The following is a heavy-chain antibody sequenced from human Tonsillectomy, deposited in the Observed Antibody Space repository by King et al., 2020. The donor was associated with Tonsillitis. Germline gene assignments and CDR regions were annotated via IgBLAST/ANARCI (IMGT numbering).Heavy chain of an antibody. J-gene: IGHJ3*02. D-gene: IGHD2-21*02. V-gene: IGHV3-7*01. CDR3: ARDALSVVTAINDAFDI. CDR1: GFTFSSYW. Sequence: VQLVESGGGLVQPGGSLRLSCAASGFTFSSYWMSWVRQAPGKGREWVANIKQDGSEKYYVDSVKGRFTIPRDNAKNSLYLQMNSLRAEDTAVYYCARDALSVVTAINDAFDIWGQGTMVTVSS. CDR2: IKQDGSEK.